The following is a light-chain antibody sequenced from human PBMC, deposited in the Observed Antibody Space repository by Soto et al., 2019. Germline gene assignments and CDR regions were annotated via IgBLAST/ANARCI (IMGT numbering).Light chain of an antibody. V-gene: IGKV3-20*01. CDR1: QSINNSY. CDR3: QQFSSSPWT. Sequence: EFVLTQSPGTLSLSPGERATLSCRASQSINNSYLAWYQQKPGQAPRLLIYGTSSRATGIPDRFSGSRFGTDFTLTISRLEPEDFAVYYCQQFSSSPWTFGQGTKVDIK. J-gene: IGKJ1*01. CDR2: GTS.